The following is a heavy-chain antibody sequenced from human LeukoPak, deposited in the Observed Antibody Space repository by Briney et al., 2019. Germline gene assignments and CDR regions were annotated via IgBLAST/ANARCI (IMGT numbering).Heavy chain of an antibody. V-gene: IGHV4-59*01. CDR3: VKHGSGWSFDY. J-gene: IGHJ4*02. CDR1: SASISSYY. Sequence: PSKTLSLTCTVSSASISSYYWGWIRQSPGKGLEWIGYIQNTGGTNYNPSLKSRVSISKDTSKNQFSLQVRSVTAADTAVYYCVKHGSGWSFDYCGQGTLVTVSS. D-gene: IGHD6-19*01. CDR2: IQNTGGT.